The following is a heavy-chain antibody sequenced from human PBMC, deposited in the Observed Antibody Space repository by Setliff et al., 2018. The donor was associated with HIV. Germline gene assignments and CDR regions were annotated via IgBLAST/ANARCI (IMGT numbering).Heavy chain of an antibody. CDR3: ATGITVAPDY. J-gene: IGHJ4*02. Sequence: SETLSLTCAVYGESFSSYFWSWVRQPPGKGLEWIGEINHSGSTNYNPSLKSRVTISMDTSKNQFSLKLSSVTAADTAVYYCATGITVAPDYWGQGSLVTVS. CDR1: GESFSSYF. CDR2: INHSGST. D-gene: IGHD6-19*01. V-gene: IGHV4-34*01.